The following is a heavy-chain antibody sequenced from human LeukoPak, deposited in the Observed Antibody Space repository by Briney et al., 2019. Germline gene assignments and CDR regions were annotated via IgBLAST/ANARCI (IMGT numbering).Heavy chain of an antibody. V-gene: IGHV4-39*01. CDR1: GGSISSSSYY. CDR2: IYYSGST. Sequence: SATLSLTCTVSGGSISSSSYYLGWIRQPPGKGLEWIGSIYYSGSTYYNPSLESRVTISIDTSTNQFYLKLSSVTAADTAVFYCARQRRGYYYVFDYWGQGTLDPVSS. CDR3: ARQRRGYYYVFDY. J-gene: IGHJ4*02. D-gene: IGHD3-22*01.